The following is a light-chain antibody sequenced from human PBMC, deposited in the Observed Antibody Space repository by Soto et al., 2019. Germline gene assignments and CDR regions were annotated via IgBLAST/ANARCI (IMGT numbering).Light chain of an antibody. J-gene: IGKJ1*01. V-gene: IGKV3-15*01. Sequence: EIVMTQSPATLSVSPGERATLSCRASQSVGSNLAWYQLKPGQAHRLLIYGASTKATGIQARFSGSGSGTDFTLTISSLQSEDFAIYFCQQYNNWPPDRTFGQGTKVEIK. CDR2: GAS. CDR3: QQYNNWPPDRT. CDR1: QSVGSN.